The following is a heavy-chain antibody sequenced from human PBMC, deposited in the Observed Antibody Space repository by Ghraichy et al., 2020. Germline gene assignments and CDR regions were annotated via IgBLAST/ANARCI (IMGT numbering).Heavy chain of an antibody. Sequence: GGSLRLSCAASGFTFSSYWMSWVRQAPGKGLEWVANIKQDGSEKYYVDSVKGRFTISRDNAKNSLYLQMNSLRAEDTAVYYCARLNLTAARLVGFDYWGQGTLVTVSS. J-gene: IGHJ4*02. V-gene: IGHV3-7*01. CDR2: IKQDGSEK. D-gene: IGHD6-6*01. CDR3: ARLNLTAARLVGFDY. CDR1: GFTFSSYW.